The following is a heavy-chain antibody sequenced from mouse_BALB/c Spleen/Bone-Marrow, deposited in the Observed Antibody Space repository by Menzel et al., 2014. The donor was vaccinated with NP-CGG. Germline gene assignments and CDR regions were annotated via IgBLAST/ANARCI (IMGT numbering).Heavy chain of an antibody. D-gene: IGHD2-10*01. CDR3: ARSAYYGNGAMDY. V-gene: IGHV3-2*02. CDR1: GYSITSDCA. J-gene: IGHJ4*01. Sequence: EVKLMESGPGLVKPSQSLSLTCTVTGYSITSDCAWNWIRQFPGNKLEWMGYISYSGSSSYIPSLKSRISITRDTSKNQFFLQLNSVTTEDTATYYCARSAYYGNGAMDYWGQGTSVTVPS. CDR2: ISYSGSS.